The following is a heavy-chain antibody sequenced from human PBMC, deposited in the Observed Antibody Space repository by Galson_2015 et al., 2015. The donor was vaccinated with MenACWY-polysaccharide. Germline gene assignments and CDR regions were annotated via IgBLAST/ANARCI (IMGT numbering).Heavy chain of an antibody. J-gene: IGHJ5*02. CDR3: VKDNKSYGSFDP. CDR2: ISGSDTNT. V-gene: IGHV3-23*01. CDR1: GFTFSSYG. D-gene: IGHD5-18*01. Sequence: SLRLSCAASGFTFSSYGMSWVRQTPGKGLEWVSAISGSDTNTYYADSVKGRFTISRDNSQNTLHLQMNSLRAEDTAVYYCVKDNKSYGSFDPWGQGTLVTVSS.